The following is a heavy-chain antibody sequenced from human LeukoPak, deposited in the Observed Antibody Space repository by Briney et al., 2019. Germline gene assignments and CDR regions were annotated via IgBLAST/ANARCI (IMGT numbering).Heavy chain of an antibody. CDR3: AREYYDFWSGYPHDAFDI. J-gene: IGHJ3*02. CDR2: FTSISTTI. CDR1: GFTFSSYS. V-gene: IGHV3-48*04. D-gene: IGHD3-3*01. Sequence: GGSLRLSCVGSGFTFSSYSMNGVRQAPGKGREWVSYFTSISTTIYYADSVKGRFTISRDNAKNSLYLQMNSLRAEDTAVYYCAREYYDFWSGYPHDAFDIWGQGTMVTVSS.